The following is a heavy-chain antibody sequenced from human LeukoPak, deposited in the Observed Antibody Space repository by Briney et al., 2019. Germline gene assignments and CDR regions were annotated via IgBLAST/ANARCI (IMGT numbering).Heavy chain of an antibody. CDR1: GFTFSSYW. CDR2: IKQDGSEK. J-gene: IGHJ4*02. D-gene: IGHD3-9*01. Sequence: GGSLRLSCAASGFTFSSYWMSWVRQAPGKGLEWVANIKQDGSEKYYVDSVKGRFTISRDNAKNSLYLQMNSLRAEDTAVYYCARDQHYDILTGKGSLYWGQGTLVTVSS. V-gene: IGHV3-7*01. CDR3: ARDQHYDILTGKGSLY.